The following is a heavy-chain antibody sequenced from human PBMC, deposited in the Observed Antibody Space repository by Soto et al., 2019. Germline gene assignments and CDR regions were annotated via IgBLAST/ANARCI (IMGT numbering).Heavy chain of an antibody. CDR1: GYTFTSYD. CDR2: MNPNSGNT. D-gene: IGHD6-13*01. CDR3: ARERAAAGSNWFAP. J-gene: IGHJ5*02. Sequence: QVQLVQSGAEVKKPGASVMVSCKASGYTFTSYDINWVRQATGQGLEWMGWMNPNSGNTGYAQKFQGRVTMTRNTSISTAYMELSSLRSEDTAVYYCARERAAAGSNWFAPWGQGTQVTVSS. V-gene: IGHV1-8*01.